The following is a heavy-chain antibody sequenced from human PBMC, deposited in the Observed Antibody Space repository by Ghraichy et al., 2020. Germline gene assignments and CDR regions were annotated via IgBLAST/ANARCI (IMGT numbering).Heavy chain of an antibody. D-gene: IGHD1-7*01. V-gene: IGHV3-23*01. J-gene: IGHJ3*02. Sequence: GESLNISCAASGFTFSSYAMSWVRQAPGKGLEWVSAISGSGGSTYYADSVKGRFTISRDNSKNTLYLQMNSLRAEDTAVYYCAKGNWNYRIDIWGQGTMVTVSS. CDR1: GFTFSSYA. CDR2: ISGSGGST. CDR3: AKGNWNYRIDI.